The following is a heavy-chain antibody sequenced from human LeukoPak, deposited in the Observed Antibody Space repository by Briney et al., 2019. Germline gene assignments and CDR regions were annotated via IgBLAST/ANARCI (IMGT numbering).Heavy chain of an antibody. D-gene: IGHD2-2*01. V-gene: IGHV1-2*02. CDR3: ARFLPGYCSSTSCYGPENYYYYGMDV. Sequence: ASVKVSCKASGYTFTGYYMHWVRQAPGQGLEWMGWINPNSGGTNYAQKFQGRVTMTRDTSISTAYMELSRLRSDDTAVYYCARFLPGYCSSTSCYGPENYYYYGMDVWGQGTTVTVSS. CDR2: INPNSGGT. J-gene: IGHJ6*02. CDR1: GYTFTGYY.